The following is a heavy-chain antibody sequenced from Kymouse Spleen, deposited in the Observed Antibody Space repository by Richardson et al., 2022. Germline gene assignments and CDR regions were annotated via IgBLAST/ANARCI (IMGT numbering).Heavy chain of an antibody. J-gene: IGHJ6*02. CDR3: ARENGSGSYYKNPYYYYYGMDV. CDR2: IKQDGSEK. CDR1: GFTFSSYW. V-gene: IGHV3-7*01. D-gene: IGHD3-10*01. Sequence: EVQLVESGGGLVQPGGSLRLSCAASGFTFSSYWMSWVRQAPGKGLEWVANIKQDGSEKYYVDSVKGRFTISRDNAKNSLYLQMNSLRAEDTAVYYCARENGSGSYYKNPYYYYYGMDVWGQGTTVTVSS.